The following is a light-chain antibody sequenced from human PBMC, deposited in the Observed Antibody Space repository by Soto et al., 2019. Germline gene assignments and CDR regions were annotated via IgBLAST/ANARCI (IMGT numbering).Light chain of an antibody. CDR3: HPYGSSRT. CDR1: QSVTSSH. J-gene: IGKJ1*01. CDR2: GAS. Sequence: EIVLTQSPGTLSLSPGERATLSCRASQSVTSSHLAWYQQKPGQAPRLLIYGASSRATGIPDRVSGSGSGTDFTLTINRLEPEDFAVYYCHPYGSSRTFGQGTKVDIK. V-gene: IGKV3-20*01.